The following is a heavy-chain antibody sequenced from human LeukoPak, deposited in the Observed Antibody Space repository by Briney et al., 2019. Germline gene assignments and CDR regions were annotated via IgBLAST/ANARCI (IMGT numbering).Heavy chain of an antibody. CDR2: ISYDGSNK. D-gene: IGHD3-9*01. CDR3: AKGTYYDILTGYPGLGY. J-gene: IGHJ4*02. CDR1: GFTFRSYG. V-gene: IGHV3-30*18. Sequence: GGSLRLSCAASGFTFRSYGMHWVRQAPGKGLEWVAVISYDGSNKYYADSVKGRFTISRDNSKNTLYLQMNSLRAEDTAVYYCAKGTYYDILTGYPGLGYWGQGTLVTVSS.